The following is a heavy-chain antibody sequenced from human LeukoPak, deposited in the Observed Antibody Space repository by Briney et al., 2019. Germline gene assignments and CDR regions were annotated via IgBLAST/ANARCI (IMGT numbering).Heavy chain of an antibody. CDR3: ARKTWIQLSNWFDP. D-gene: IGHD5-18*01. CDR2: IYHSGST. Sequence: SETLSLTCAVYGGSFSGYYWSWIRQPPGKGLEWIGGIYHSGSTYYNPSLKSRVTISVDTSKNQFSLKLSSVTAADTAVYYCARKTWIQLSNWFDPWGQGTLVTVSS. V-gene: IGHV4-34*01. CDR1: GGSFSGYY. J-gene: IGHJ5*02.